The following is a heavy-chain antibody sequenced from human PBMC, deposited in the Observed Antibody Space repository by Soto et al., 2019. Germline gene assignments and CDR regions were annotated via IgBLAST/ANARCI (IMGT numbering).Heavy chain of an antibody. CDR1: GGTFSSYA. D-gene: IGHD6-6*01. V-gene: IGHV1-69*13. CDR3: AKDKAYSSSFRGYFDY. J-gene: IGHJ4*02. Sequence: SVKVSCKASGGTFSSYAISWVRQAPGQGLEWMGGIIPIFGTANYAQKFQGRVTITADESTSTAYMELSSLRSEDTAVYYCAKDKAYSSSFRGYFDYWGQGTLATVSS. CDR2: IIPIFGTA.